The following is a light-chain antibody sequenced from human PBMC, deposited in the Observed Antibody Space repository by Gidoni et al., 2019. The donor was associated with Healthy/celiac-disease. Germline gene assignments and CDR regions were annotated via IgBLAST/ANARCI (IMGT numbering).Light chain of an antibody. J-gene: IGKJ2*01. CDR1: QSVSSY. CDR2: DAS. V-gene: IGKV3-11*01. Sequence: EIVLTQYPATLSLSPGERATLSCRASQSVSSYLAWYQQKPGQAPRLLIYDASNRATGIPARFSGSGSVTDFTLTISSLEPEDFAVYYCQQRSNWPPYTFGQGTKLEIK. CDR3: QQRSNWPPYT.